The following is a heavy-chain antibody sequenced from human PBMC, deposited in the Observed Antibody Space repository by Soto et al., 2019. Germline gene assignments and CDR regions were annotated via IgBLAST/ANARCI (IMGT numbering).Heavy chain of an antibody. D-gene: IGHD2-21*01. V-gene: IGHV1-69*01. CDR1: GGTFSSYA. J-gene: IGHJ6*02. CDR2: IIPIFGTA. CDR3: AGPRHPQVYCGGHYYYGMDV. Sequence: QVQLVQSGAEVKKPGSSVKVSCKASGGTFSSYAISWVRQAPGQGLEWMGGIIPIFGTANYAQKFQGRVTITADECTSTAYMELSSLRCEDKAVYDCAGPRHPQVYCGGHYYYGMDVWGQGTTVTVSS.